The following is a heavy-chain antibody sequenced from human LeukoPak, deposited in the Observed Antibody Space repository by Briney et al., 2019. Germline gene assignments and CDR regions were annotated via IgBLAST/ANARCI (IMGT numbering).Heavy chain of an antibody. D-gene: IGHD3-22*01. CDR1: GFTFSIYT. J-gene: IGHJ4*02. Sequence: PGGSLRLSCEASGFTFSIYTMNWVRQAPGKGLEWVSSVSSSSSYIYYADSVKGRFTISRDNAKNSLYLQMNSLRAEDTAVYYCARGPRNYYDSSGYSDTVDYWGQGTLVTVSS. V-gene: IGHV3-21*01. CDR3: ARGPRNYYDSSGYSDTVDY. CDR2: VSSSSSYI.